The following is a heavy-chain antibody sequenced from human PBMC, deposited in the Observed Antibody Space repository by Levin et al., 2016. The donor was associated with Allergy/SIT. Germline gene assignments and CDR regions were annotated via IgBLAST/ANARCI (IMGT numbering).Heavy chain of an antibody. CDR3: ARLMVRGASDH. V-gene: IGHV4-34*01. J-gene: IGHJ4*02. CDR1: GGSFSGYF. D-gene: IGHD3-10*01. Sequence: SETLSLTCAVSGGSFSGYFWTWIRQPPGKGLEWIGEINHSGSTTYNPSLESRVTISRDTSKNQFSLKLTSVTAADTAVYYCARLMVRGASDHWGQGALVTVSS. CDR2: INHSGST.